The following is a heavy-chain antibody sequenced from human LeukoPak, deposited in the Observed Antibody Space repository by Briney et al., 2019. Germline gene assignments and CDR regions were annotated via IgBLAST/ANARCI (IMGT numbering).Heavy chain of an antibody. Sequence: GGSLRLSCAASGFTFNDYAMNWVRQVPGKGLEWVSRINWNSGSIDYADSVKGRFSISRDNAKNSLYLQMNSLRAEDTALYFCAKDSNSSNYYYGMDVWGQGTTVTVSS. CDR3: AKDSNSSNYYYGMDV. V-gene: IGHV3-9*01. J-gene: IGHJ6*02. D-gene: IGHD6-6*01. CDR2: INWNSGSI. CDR1: GFTFNDYA.